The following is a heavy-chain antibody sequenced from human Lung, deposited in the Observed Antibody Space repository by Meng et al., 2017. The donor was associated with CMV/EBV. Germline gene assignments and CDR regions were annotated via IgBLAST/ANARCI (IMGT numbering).Heavy chain of an antibody. Sequence: ESLKISCAINSGSFSGYYWSWIRQPPGGAMEWIGEINQSGSPNYNPSLKSRVTMSIDTSEDQFSLKLSSVTAADTAVYYCSRGEGAIAVVPAANYYGMDVWGQGXTVTVSS. V-gene: IGHV4-34*01. J-gene: IGHJ6*02. D-gene: IGHD2-2*01. CDR2: INQSGSP. CDR1: SGSFSGYY. CDR3: SRGEGAIAVVPAANYYGMDV.